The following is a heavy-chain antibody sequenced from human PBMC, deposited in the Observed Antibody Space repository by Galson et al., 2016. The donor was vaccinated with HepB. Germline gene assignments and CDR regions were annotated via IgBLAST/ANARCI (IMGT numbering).Heavy chain of an antibody. V-gene: IGHV3-13*01. CDR2: IGIAGDT. CDR1: GFTFSDYD. D-gene: IGHD5-18*01. Sequence: SLRLSCAASGFTFSDYDMHWVRQAPGKGLEWVSVIGIAGDTYYPDSVKGRFTISRENAKNSLYLQMNTLRVEDTAVYFWARTRYTYAGEFHYWGQGTLVTVSS. CDR3: ARTRYTYAGEFHY. J-gene: IGHJ4*02.